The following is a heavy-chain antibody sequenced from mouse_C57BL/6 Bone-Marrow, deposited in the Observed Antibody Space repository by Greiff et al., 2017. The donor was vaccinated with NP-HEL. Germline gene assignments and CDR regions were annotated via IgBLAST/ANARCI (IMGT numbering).Heavy chain of an antibody. CDR1: GYTFTSYW. J-gene: IGHJ3*01. CDR3: EGDGYYGFAY. D-gene: IGHD2-3*01. V-gene: IGHV1-64*01. CDR2: IHPNSGST. Sequence: VQLQQPGAELVKPGASVKLSCKASGYTFTSYWMHWVKQRPGQGLEWIGMIHPNSGSTNYNEKFKSKATLTVDKSSSTAYMQLSSLTSEDSAVYYCEGDGYYGFAYWGQGTLVTVSA.